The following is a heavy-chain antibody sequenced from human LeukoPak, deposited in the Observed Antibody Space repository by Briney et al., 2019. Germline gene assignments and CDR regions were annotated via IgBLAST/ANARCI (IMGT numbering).Heavy chain of an antibody. CDR1: GGSISSSSYY. V-gene: IGHV4-39*01. Sequence: PSETLSLTCTVSGGSISSSSYYWGWIRQPPGKGLEWIGSIYYSGSTYYNPSLKSRVTISVDTSKNQFSLKLSSVTAADTAVYYCAVWGLQTSTNWGQGTLVTVSS. CDR3: AVWGLQTSTN. CDR2: IYYSGST. D-gene: IGHD7-27*01. J-gene: IGHJ4*02.